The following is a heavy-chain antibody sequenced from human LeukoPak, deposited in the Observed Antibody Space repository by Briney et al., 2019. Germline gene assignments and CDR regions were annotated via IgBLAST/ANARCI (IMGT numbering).Heavy chain of an antibody. J-gene: IGHJ4*02. CDR1: GFTFDDYS. CDR3: AKDGANYHDSSGYYGPFDY. CDR2: ISWDGGST. D-gene: IGHD3-22*01. V-gene: IGHV3-43D*04. Sequence: PGGSLRLSCAASGFTFDDYSMHWVRQAPGKGLEWVSLISWDGGSTYYADSVKGRFTISRDNSKNSLYLQMNSLRAEDTALYYCAKDGANYHDSSGYYGPFDYWGQGTLVTVSS.